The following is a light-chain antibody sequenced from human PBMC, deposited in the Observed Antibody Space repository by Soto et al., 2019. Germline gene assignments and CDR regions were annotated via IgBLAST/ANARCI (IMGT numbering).Light chain of an antibody. CDR2: DAS. J-gene: IGKJ4*01. CDR1: QTVSSNY. V-gene: IGKV3D-20*01. CDR3: QQYGDSPRRT. Sequence: EVVLTQSPATLSLSPGERATLSGGASQTVSSNYLAWYQHKPGLAPRLLIYDASSRATGSPDSFRGSGSGTDFTLTISRLEPEDGAVYYCQQYGDSPRRTVGGGTKVEIK.